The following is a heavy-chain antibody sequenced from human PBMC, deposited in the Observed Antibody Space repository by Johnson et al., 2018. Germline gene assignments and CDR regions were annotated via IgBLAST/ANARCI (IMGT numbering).Heavy chain of an antibody. CDR3: ARGAYYDSSGYYARSMGAFDI. CDR1: GFTFSSYW. J-gene: IGHJ3*02. CDR2: IKQDGSEK. D-gene: IGHD3-22*01. Sequence: VQLVQSGGGLVQPGGSRRLSCAASGFTFSSYWMSWVRQAPGKGLEWVANIKQDGSEKYYADSVKGRFTISRDNSKNTLYLQMNSLRAEDTAVYYWARGAYYDSSGYYARSMGAFDIWGQGTMVTVSS. V-gene: IGHV3-7*01.